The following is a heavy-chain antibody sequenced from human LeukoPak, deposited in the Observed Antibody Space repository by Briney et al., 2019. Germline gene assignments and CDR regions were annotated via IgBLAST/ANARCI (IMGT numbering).Heavy chain of an antibody. D-gene: IGHD3-10*01. CDR2: IYHSGST. CDR3: ARDLGRLLWFGESLVAN. Sequence: PSETLSLTCTVSGYSISSGYYWGWIRQPPGKGLEWIGSIYHSGSTYYNPSLKSRVTISVVTSKNQFSLKLSSVTAADTAVYYCARDLGRLLWFGESLVANWGQGTLVTVSS. CDR1: GYSISSGYY. J-gene: IGHJ4*02. V-gene: IGHV4-38-2*02.